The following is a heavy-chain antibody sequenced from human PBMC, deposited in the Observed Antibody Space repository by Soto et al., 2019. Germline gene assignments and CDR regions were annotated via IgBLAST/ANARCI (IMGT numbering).Heavy chain of an antibody. Sequence: EVQLLESGGGLVQPGGSLRLSCAASGFTFSSYAMSWVRQAPGKGLEWVSAICGSGGSTYYADSVKGRFTISRDNSKNTLYLQINSLKADDTAVYYCAKDSKMGGHSDAFDILGPGTMVTVSS. D-gene: IGHD2-15*01. V-gene: IGHV3-23*01. CDR3: AKDSKMGGHSDAFDI. J-gene: IGHJ3*02. CDR1: GFTFSSYA. CDR2: ICGSGGST.